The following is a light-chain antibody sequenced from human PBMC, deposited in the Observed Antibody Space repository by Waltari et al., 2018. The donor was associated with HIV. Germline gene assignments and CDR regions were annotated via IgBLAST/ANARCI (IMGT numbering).Light chain of an antibody. CDR1: SSDLGGYDY. CDR2: EVN. J-gene: IGLJ1*01. CDR3: SSYTSVTTSYV. V-gene: IGLV2-14*01. Sequence: QSALTQPASVSGSLGQSITIPCTGTSSDLGGYDYVSWYQQHPGKAPKLLIYEVNNRPSGVSNRFSGSKSGNTASLTISGLQAEDEADYYCSSYTSVTTSYVFGTGTNVTVL.